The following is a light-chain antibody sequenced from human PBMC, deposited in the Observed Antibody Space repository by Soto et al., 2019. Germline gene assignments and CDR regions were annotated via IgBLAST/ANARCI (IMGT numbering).Light chain of an antibody. J-gene: IGKJ1*01. CDR2: KAS. V-gene: IGKV1-5*03. CDR1: QSISTY. Sequence: DIQSTRSPSTLSASVGDRVTITCRSSQSISTYLAWYQQKPGKAPKLLIYKASSLESGVPSRFSGSGSGTEFTLTISSLQPDDFATYYCQQYNSYRWTLGLGPKVDIK. CDR3: QQYNSYRWT.